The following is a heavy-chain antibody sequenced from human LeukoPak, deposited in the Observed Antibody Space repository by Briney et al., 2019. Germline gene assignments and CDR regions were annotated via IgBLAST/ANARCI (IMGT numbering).Heavy chain of an antibody. Sequence: SETLSLTCAVYGGSFSGYYWSWIRQPPGKGLEWIGEINHSGSTNYNPSLKSRVTISVDTSKNQFSLKLSSVTAADTAVYYCARAPSYCYGSRFDPWGQGTLVTVSS. D-gene: IGHD3-10*01. CDR3: ARAPSYCYGSRFDP. V-gene: IGHV4-34*01. CDR2: INHSGST. CDR1: GGSFSGYY. J-gene: IGHJ5*02.